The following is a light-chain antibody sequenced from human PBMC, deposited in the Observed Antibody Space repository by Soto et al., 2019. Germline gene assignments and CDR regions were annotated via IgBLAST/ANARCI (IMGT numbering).Light chain of an antibody. CDR1: SSDVGSYDL. CDR3: ISYTDRQSYL. J-gene: IGLJ1*01. Sequence: QSALTQPASVSGSPGQSITISCTGTSSDVGSYDLVSWYQHHPGTAPKLILYEVTKRPSGVSNRFSGSKSGNTASLTISGLQTEDEADYYCISYTDRQSYLFGTGTKLTVL. V-gene: IGLV2-14*02. CDR2: EVT.